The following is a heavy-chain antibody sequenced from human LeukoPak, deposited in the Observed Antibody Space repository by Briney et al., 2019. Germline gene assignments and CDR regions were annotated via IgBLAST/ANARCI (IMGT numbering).Heavy chain of an antibody. J-gene: IGHJ4*02. CDR3: ARGGASGDSSGYYYLPFEY. CDR2: ISSSSYT. D-gene: IGHD3-22*01. CDR1: GFIFSPYG. V-gene: IGHV3-21*01. Sequence: PGGSLRLSCAASGFIFSPYGMNWVRQAPGKGLEWVSSISSSSYTSYADSVKGRFTVSRDNAKNSLYLQMNSLRAEDTAVYYCARGGASGDSSGYYYLPFEYWGQGTLVTVSS.